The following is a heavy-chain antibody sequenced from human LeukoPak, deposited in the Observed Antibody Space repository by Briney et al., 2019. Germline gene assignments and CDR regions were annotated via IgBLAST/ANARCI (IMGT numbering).Heavy chain of an antibody. J-gene: IGHJ4*02. CDR2: IYYSGST. CDR3: ARQNTVFLTGY. CDR1: GGSISSSSYY. Sequence: PSETLSLTCTVSGGSISSSSYYWGWIRQPPGKGLEWIGSIYYSGSTYYNPSLKSRVTISVDTSKNQFSLKLSSVTAADTAAYYCARQNTVFLTGYWGQGTLVTVSS. D-gene: IGHD1-14*01. V-gene: IGHV4-39*07.